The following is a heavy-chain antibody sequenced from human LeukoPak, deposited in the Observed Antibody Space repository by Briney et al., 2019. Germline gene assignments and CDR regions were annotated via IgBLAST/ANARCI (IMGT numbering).Heavy chain of an antibody. Sequence: GESLKISCKGSGYSFTSYWIGWVRQMPGKGLEWMGIIYPGDSDTRYSPSFQGQVTISADKSISTAYLQWSSLKASDTAMYYCARQSPNYYDSESLDYWGQGTLVTVSS. D-gene: IGHD3-22*01. CDR1: GYSFTSYW. CDR2: IYPGDSDT. CDR3: ARQSPNYYDSESLDY. J-gene: IGHJ4*02. V-gene: IGHV5-51*01.